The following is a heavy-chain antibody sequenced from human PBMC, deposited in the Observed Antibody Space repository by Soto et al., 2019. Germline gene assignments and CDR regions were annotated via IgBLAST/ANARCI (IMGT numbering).Heavy chain of an antibody. D-gene: IGHD6-25*01. CDR1: GIMSSGYG. CDR3: ATMKRARLDS. Sequence: QEQVVQSGPAMKEPGSSVKVSCRASGIMSSGYGFSWVRQAPGQGLEWVGMINPILDSTHYARNLQGRVSLSVDKSRDTAYLEVTSLRLEDTAIYFCATMKRARLDSWGRGTVVTVSS. CDR2: INPILDST. V-gene: IGHV1-69*09. J-gene: IGHJ4*02.